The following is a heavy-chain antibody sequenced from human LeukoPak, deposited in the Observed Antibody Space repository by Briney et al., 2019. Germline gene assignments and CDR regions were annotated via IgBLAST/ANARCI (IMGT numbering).Heavy chain of an antibody. CDR2: ISAYNGNT. D-gene: IGHD3-22*01. V-gene: IGHV1-18*01. CDR1: GYTFTSYG. Sequence: GASVKVSCKASGYTFTSYGISWVRQAPGQGLEWMGWISAYNGNTNYAQKLQGRVTMTTDTSTSTAYMELRSLRSDDTAVYYCARDRVYYYDSSGYSLNWFDPWGQGTLVTVSS. CDR3: ARDRVYYYDSSGYSLNWFDP. J-gene: IGHJ5*02.